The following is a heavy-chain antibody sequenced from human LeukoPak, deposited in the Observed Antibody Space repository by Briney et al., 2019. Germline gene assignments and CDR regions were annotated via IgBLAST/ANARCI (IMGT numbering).Heavy chain of an antibody. CDR3: ARSHTRKGFCGGGRCHPAAWWFDP. CDR2: MNPNSGNT. D-gene: IGHD2-15*01. CDR1: GYTFTSYD. Sequence: ASVKVSCKASGYTFTSYDINWVRQATGQGLEWMGWMNPNSGNTGYAQKFQGRVTMTRNTSISTAYMELRSLRSADAAVYYCARSHTRKGFCGGGRCHPAAWWFDPWGQGTLVTVSS. J-gene: IGHJ5*02. V-gene: IGHV1-8*01.